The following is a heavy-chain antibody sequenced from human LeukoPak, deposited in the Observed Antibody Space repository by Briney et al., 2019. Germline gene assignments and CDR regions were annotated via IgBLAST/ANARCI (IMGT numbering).Heavy chain of an antibody. J-gene: IGHJ5*02. CDR3: ARLSSIKTTSWFDP. V-gene: IGHV4-59*01. Sequence: SETLSLTCTVSGGSISSYYWSWIRQPPGKGLEWIGYIYYSGSTNYNPFLKSRVTISVDTSKNQFSLKLSSVTAADTAVYYCARLSSIKTTSWFDPWGQGTLVTVSS. D-gene: IGHD4-11*01. CDR2: IYYSGST. CDR1: GGSISSYY.